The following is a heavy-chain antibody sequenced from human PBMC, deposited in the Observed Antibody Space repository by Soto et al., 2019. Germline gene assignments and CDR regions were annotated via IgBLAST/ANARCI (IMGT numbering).Heavy chain of an antibody. Sequence: SETLSLTCTVSGGSTDSLYWSWVRQPPGKGLEWIGYVSYSGSTTYNPSLKSRVTISVDTSKNQFSLKLTSVTAADTAVYYCGRERPDGVRLDPWGQGTLVTVSS. CDR3: GRERPDGVRLDP. D-gene: IGHD6-6*01. CDR2: VSYSGST. V-gene: IGHV4-59*12. J-gene: IGHJ5*02. CDR1: GGSTDSLY.